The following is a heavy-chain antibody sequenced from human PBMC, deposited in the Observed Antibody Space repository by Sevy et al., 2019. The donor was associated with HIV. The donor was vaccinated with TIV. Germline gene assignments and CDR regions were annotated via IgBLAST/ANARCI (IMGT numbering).Heavy chain of an antibody. CDR3: ARDKRILEVRYGMDV. V-gene: IGHV3-21*06. J-gene: IGHJ6*02. D-gene: IGHD3-3*01. CDR1: GFTFSNYN. CDR2: ISTSSGYI. Sequence: GGSLRLSCAASGFTFSNYNINWVRQSPGKGLEWVSFISTSSGYIYYADSVKGRFTISRDNAKNSLYLQMNSLRAEDPAVYYCARDKRILEVRYGMDVWGQGTTVTVS.